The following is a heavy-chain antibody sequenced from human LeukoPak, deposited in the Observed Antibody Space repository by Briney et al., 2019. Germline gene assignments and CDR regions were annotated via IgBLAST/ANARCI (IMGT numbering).Heavy chain of an antibody. CDR2: IYYTGST. CDR3: ARVFDDSSGYPDY. Sequence: SETLSLTCTVSAGSITNYYWSWIRQPPGKGLEWIGYIYYTGSTNYNPSLKSRVSISVDTSKNQFSLKLSSVTAADTAVYYCARVFDDSSGYPDYWGQGTLVTVSS. V-gene: IGHV4-59*12. D-gene: IGHD3-22*01. CDR1: AGSITNYY. J-gene: IGHJ4*02.